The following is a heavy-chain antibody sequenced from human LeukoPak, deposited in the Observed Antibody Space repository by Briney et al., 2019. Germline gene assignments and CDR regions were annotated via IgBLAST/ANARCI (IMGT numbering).Heavy chain of an antibody. CDR2: IDVSGDST. CDR1: GFAFSSDA. Sequence: PGGSLRLSCAASGFAFSSDAVTWVRQTPGKGLEWVSTIDVSGDSTYYADSVKGRFTISRDNSKNTLYLQVNSLRVEDTAVYYCAKDVSNFIGASDTWGQGTMVTVSS. D-gene: IGHD2-8*01. V-gene: IGHV3-23*01. J-gene: IGHJ3*02. CDR3: AKDVSNFIGASDT.